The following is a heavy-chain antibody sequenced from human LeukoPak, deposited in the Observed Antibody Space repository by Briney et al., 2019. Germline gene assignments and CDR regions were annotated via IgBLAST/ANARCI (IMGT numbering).Heavy chain of an antibody. CDR1: GGSFSGYY. V-gene: IGHV4-34*01. J-gene: IGHJ6*02. Sequence: KPSETLSLTCAVYGGSFSGYYWSWIRQPPGKGLEWIGEINHSGSTNYNPSLKSRVTISVDTSKNQFSLKLSSVTAADTAVYYCARGYCSSTSCYYYYGMDVWGQGTTVTVSS. CDR3: ARGYCSSTSCYYYYGMDV. D-gene: IGHD2-2*01. CDR2: INHSGST.